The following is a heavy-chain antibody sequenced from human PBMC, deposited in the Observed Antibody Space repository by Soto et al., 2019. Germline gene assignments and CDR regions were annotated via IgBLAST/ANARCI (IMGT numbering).Heavy chain of an antibody. Sequence: SETLSLTCTVPGGSISSGDYSWSWVRQSPGKGLEWIGHIYNSGITYYNPSLKSRVVISIDTSRNQFSLRLNSLTAADRAVYFCARGVTVFGLVSRFWFDLWGQGTVVTVSS. D-gene: IGHD3-3*01. CDR1: GGSISSGDYS. V-gene: IGHV4-30-4*01. CDR3: ARGVTVFGLVSRFWFDL. J-gene: IGHJ5*02. CDR2: IYNSGIT.